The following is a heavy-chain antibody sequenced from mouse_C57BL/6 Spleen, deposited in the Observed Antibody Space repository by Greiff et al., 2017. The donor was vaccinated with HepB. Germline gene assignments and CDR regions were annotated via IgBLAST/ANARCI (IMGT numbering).Heavy chain of an antibody. CDR1: GFNIKDDY. J-gene: IGHJ2*01. D-gene: IGHD1-1*01. CDR3: TTDGSSYGY. V-gene: IGHV14-4*01. CDR2: IDPENGDT. Sequence: EVQLQESGAELVRPGASVKLSCTASGFNIKDDYMHWVKQRPEQGLEWIGWIDPENGDTEYASKFQGKATITADTSSNTAYLQLSSLTSEDTAVYYCTTDGSSYGYWGQGTTLTVSS.